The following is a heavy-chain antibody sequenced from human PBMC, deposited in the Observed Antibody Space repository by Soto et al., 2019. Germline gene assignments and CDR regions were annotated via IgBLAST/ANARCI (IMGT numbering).Heavy chain of an antibody. D-gene: IGHD5-18*01. CDR2: INEDGSEK. V-gene: IGHV3-7*01. Sequence: PGGSLRLSCAASGFTFSRSWMTWVRQAPGEGLEWVANINEDGSEKYYVDSVKGRFTISRDNTKNSLYLQMNSLRAEDTAVYYCARERYIDTWGQGTLVTVSS. CDR3: ARERYIDT. CDR1: GFTFSRSW. J-gene: IGHJ5*02.